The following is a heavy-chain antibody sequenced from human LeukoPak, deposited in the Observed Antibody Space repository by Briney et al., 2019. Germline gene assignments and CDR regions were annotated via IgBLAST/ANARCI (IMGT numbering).Heavy chain of an antibody. V-gene: IGHV1-24*01. CDR3: ARLGIVVVPADNYYFDY. Sequence: GASGKVSGKVSGYTLTELSMHWVRQAPGKGLEGMGGFDPQDGETIYAQKFQGRVTMTEDTSTDTAYMELSSLRSEDTAVYYCARLGIVVVPADNYYFDYWGQGTLVTVSS. CDR1: GYTLTELS. CDR2: FDPQDGET. D-gene: IGHD2-2*01. J-gene: IGHJ4*02.